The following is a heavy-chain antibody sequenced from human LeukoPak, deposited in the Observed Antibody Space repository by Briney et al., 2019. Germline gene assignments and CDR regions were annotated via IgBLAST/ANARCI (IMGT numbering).Heavy chain of an antibody. Sequence: GGSLRLSCGASGFTFDDYAMHWVRQAPGNGLESPSGIGGNWGSIGYADSVKGRFTISRDNATNSLYLQMNRLRAEDTALYYCAKAFSGSWYYYDSSGYYFDYWGQGTLVTVSS. D-gene: IGHD3-22*01. V-gene: IGHV3-9*01. J-gene: IGHJ4*02. CDR2: IGGNWGSI. CDR3: AKAFSGSWYYYDSSGYYFDY. CDR1: GFTFDDYA.